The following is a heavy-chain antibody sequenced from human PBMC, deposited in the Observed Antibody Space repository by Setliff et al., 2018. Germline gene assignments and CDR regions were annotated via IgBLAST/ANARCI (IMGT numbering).Heavy chain of an antibody. CDR3: AVSGINDPLSY. J-gene: IGHJ4*02. CDR2: IRAKVSDYTI. D-gene: IGHD2-15*01. Sequence: GGSLRLSCAASGFTFSDSAVHWVRQASGKGLEWVGRIRAKVSDYTIAYAASVEGRFTISRDDSKNSLYLQMNSLKTEDTAVYYCAVSGINDPLSYWGQGTLVTVSS. V-gene: IGHV3-72*01. CDR1: GFTFSDSA.